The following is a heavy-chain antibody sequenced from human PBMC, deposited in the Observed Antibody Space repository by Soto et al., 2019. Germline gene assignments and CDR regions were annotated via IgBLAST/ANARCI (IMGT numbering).Heavy chain of an antibody. CDR1: GYTFTSYG. Sequence: ASVKVSCKASGYTFTSYGISWVRQAPGQGLEWMGWISAYNGNTNYAQKLQGRVTMTTDTSTSTAYMELRSLRSDDTAVYVCASDQYCSSTSCYSLFDYWGQGTLVTVSS. CDR2: ISAYNGNT. CDR3: ASDQYCSSTSCYSLFDY. V-gene: IGHV1-18*01. D-gene: IGHD2-2*02. J-gene: IGHJ4*02.